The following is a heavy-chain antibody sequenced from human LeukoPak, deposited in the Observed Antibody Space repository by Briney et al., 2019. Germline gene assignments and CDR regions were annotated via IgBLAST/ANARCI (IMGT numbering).Heavy chain of an antibody. CDR3: ARLSNLAAAGTFYFDY. CDR2: ISSSSSTI. D-gene: IGHD6-13*01. CDR1: GFTFSSYS. J-gene: IGHJ4*02. Sequence: GGSLRLSCAASGFTFSSYSMNWVRQAPGKGLEWVSYISSSSSTIYYADSVKGRFTISRDNAKNSLYLQMNSLRAEDTAVYYCARLSNLAAAGTFYFDYWGQGTLVTVSS. V-gene: IGHV3-48*04.